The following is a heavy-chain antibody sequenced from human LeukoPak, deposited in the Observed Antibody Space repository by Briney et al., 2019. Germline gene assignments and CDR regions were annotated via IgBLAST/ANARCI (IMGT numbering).Heavy chain of an antibody. D-gene: IGHD2-15*01. CDR3: ARDKGYLAFDY. CDR1: GFSLSSYW. CDR2: IKEDGSDK. J-gene: IGHJ4*02. V-gene: IGHV3-7*01. Sequence: PGGSLRLSCAASGFSLSSYWMTWVRQAPGGGLEWVANIKEDGSDKYYVDSVKGRFSISRDNAKNSLYLQMNSLRAEDTAVYYCARDKGYLAFDYWGQGTLVSVSS.